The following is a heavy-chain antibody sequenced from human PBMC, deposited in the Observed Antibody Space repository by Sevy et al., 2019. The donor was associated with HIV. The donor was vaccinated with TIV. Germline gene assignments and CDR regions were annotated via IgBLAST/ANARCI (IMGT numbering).Heavy chain of an antibody. CDR1: GFTFNNYY. J-gene: IGHJ4*02. CDR2: ISSSSTYI. D-gene: IGHD2-2*01. V-gene: IGHV3-21*01. Sequence: GGSLRLSCAASGFTFNNYYMNWVRQTPGNGLEWVSSISSSSTYIYYADSVKGRFTISRDNAKNSLYLQMNSLRAEDTAVYYCARDGGCTSTSCLLYFDYWGQGTLVTVSS. CDR3: ARDGGCTSTSCLLYFDY.